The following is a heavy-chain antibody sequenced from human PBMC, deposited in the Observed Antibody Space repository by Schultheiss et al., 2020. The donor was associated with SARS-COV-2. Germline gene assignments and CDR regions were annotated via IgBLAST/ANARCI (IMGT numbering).Heavy chain of an antibody. CDR1: GFTFSSYE. CDR3: ARAEYSSFDY. CDR2: ISYDGSNK. V-gene: IGHV3-30*03. D-gene: IGHD6-6*01. J-gene: IGHJ4*02. Sequence: GGSLRLSCAASGFTFSSYEMNWVRQAPGKGLEWVAVISYDGSNKYYADSVKGRFTISRDNSKNTLYLQMNSLRAEDTAVYYCARAEYSSFDYWGQGTLVTVSS.